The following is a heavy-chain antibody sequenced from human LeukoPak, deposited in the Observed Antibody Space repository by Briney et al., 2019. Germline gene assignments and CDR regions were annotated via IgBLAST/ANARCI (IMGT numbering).Heavy chain of an antibody. V-gene: IGHV3-23*01. CDR1: GFTFSSYA. J-gene: IGHJ3*02. CDR3: ARTYSGSYSAFDI. Sequence: GGSLRLSCAASGFTFSSYAMSWVRQAPGKGLEWVSAISGSGGSTYYADSVKGRFTISRDNSKNTLYLQMNSLRAEDTAVYYCARTYSGSYSAFDIWGQGTMVTVSS. CDR2: ISGSGGST. D-gene: IGHD1-26*01.